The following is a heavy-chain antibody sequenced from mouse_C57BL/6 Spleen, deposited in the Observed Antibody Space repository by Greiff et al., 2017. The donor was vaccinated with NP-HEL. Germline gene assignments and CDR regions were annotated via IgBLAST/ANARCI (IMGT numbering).Heavy chain of an antibody. J-gene: IGHJ1*03. CDR1: GYTFTEYA. CDR3: ARHEDNYGYFDV. CDR2: FYPGSGSI. V-gene: IGHV1-62-2*01. Sequence: VQLVESGAELVKPGASVKLSCKASGYTFTEYAIHWVKQRSGQGLEWIGWFYPGSGSIKYNEKFKDKATLTADKSSSTVYMELSRVTSEDSAVYFCARHEDNYGYFDVWGTGTTVTVSS.